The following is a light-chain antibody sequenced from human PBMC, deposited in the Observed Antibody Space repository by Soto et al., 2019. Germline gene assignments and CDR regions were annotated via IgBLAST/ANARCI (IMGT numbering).Light chain of an antibody. CDR3: QQSYSTPIT. Sequence: EIVLTQSPGTLSLSPGERATLSCRASQSVGSNYLAWYQQLPGQAPRLLIFGASSRATGIPDRFSGSGSGTDFTLTISRLEPEDFATYYCQQSYSTPITFGGGTKVEIK. CDR2: GAS. CDR1: QSVGSNY. J-gene: IGKJ4*01. V-gene: IGKV3-20*01.